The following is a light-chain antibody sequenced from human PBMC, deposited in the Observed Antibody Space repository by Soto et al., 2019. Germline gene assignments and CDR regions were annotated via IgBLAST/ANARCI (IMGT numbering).Light chain of an antibody. Sequence: EIVLTQSPGTLSLSPGERATLSCRASQTVGMNSLAWFQQKPGQVPKLLIYNALVRAAGIPDRFSGSGSGTDFTLTISRLSPEDFAVYYCHQYAYAPLTFGQGTKLETK. CDR1: QTVGMNS. CDR2: NAL. CDR3: HQYAYAPLT. J-gene: IGKJ2*01. V-gene: IGKV3-20*01.